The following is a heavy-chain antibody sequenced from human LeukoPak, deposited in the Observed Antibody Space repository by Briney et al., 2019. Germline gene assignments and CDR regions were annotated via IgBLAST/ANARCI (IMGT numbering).Heavy chain of an antibody. V-gene: IGHV4-39*07. Sequence: PSETLSLTCTVSGDSIRSTTFYWGWIRQPPGKGLEWIGSIYYSGNTYYNPSLMSRVTISVDTSKNQFSLHLSSVTAADTAVYYCARAPHFFDTSGSGYYFDSWGQGALVTVSS. CDR3: ARAPHFFDTSGSGYYFDS. CDR1: GDSIRSTTFY. CDR2: IYYSGNT. D-gene: IGHD3-22*01. J-gene: IGHJ4*02.